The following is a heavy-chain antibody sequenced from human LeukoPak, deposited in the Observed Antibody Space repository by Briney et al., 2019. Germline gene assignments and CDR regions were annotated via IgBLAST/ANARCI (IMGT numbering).Heavy chain of an antibody. CDR1: GFSLRTSGMC. CDR3: LRKRLRLGELSLED. Sequence: SGPTLVNPPQTLTLTCTFSGFSLRTSGMCVGWIRQPPGKALEWLALIDWDDDKYYSTSLKTRLTISKDTSKNQVVLTMTNMDPVDTATYYCLRKRLRLGELSLEDCGQGTLVTVPS. V-gene: IGHV2-70*01. CDR2: IDWDDDK. J-gene: IGHJ4*02. D-gene: IGHD3-16*02.